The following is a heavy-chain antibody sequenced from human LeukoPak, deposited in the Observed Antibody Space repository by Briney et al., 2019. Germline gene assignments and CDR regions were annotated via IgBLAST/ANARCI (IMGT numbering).Heavy chain of an antibody. Sequence: SGGSLRLSCAASGFTFSSYSMNWVRQAPGKGLEWVANIKQDGSEKFYVDSVKGRFTISRDNTKNSLYLQMNSLRAEDTAVYYCARPITMVRDFSYNWFDPWGQGTLVTVSS. D-gene: IGHD3-10*01. CDR1: GFTFSSYS. V-gene: IGHV3-7*01. CDR3: ARPITMVRDFSYNWFDP. J-gene: IGHJ5*02. CDR2: IKQDGSEK.